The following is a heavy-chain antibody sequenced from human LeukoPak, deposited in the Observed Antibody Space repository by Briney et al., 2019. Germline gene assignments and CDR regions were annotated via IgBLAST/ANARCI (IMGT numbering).Heavy chain of an antibody. Sequence: ASVKVSCKASGYTFTGYYMHWVRQAPGQGLEWMGWINPNSGGTNYAQKFQGRVTMTRDTSISTAYMELSRLRSDDTAVYYCARAPPHLYYYYGMDVWGQGTTVTVSS. V-gene: IGHV1-2*02. CDR3: ARAPPHLYYYYGMDV. J-gene: IGHJ6*02. CDR2: INPNSGGT. CDR1: GYTFTGYY.